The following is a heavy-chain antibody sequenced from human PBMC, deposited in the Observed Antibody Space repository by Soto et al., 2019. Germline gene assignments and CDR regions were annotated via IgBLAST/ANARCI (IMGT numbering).Heavy chain of an antibody. Sequence: SVKVSCKASGDTFRSYVVSWVRQAPGQGLEWMGGLIPLFDAAKYAQKFQGRVAVSADGSTNTAYMELSSLRSEDMAEYYCAPHKSYFYSGRSYRFGGLYGMDGWGQGTTVTVS. D-gene: IGHD3-16*01. CDR2: LIPLFDAA. V-gene: IGHV1-69*13. J-gene: IGHJ6*02. CDR3: APHKSYFYSGRSYRFGGLYGMDG. CDR1: GDTFRSYV.